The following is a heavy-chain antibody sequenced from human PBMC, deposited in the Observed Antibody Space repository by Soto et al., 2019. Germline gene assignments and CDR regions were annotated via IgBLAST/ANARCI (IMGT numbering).Heavy chain of an antibody. V-gene: IGHV3-30*18. Sequence: GGSLRLSCAASGFTFRNYGMHWVRQAPGKGLEWVAVISYDGGNKYYADSVKGRFTISRDNSKNTVYLQMNTLRAEDTAVYYCAKDPSTVTYAFDIWGQGTMVTVSS. CDR1: GFTFRNYG. D-gene: IGHD4-17*01. CDR2: ISYDGGNK. CDR3: AKDPSTVTYAFDI. J-gene: IGHJ3*02.